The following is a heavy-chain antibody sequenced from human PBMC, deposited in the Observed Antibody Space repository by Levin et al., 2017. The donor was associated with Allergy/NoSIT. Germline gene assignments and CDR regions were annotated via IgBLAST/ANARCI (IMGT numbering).Heavy chain of an antibody. CDR1: GFTFNTYG. D-gene: IGHD3-9*01. V-gene: IGHV3-33*01. J-gene: IGHJ6*03. CDR2: IWYDGNVK. CDR3: ARAEVYHYDVLTDYYYYDMDV. Sequence: PGGSLRLSCTASGFTFNTYGMHWVRQAPGKGLEWVAIIWYDGNVKNYTDSVKGRFTVSRDNSKSTVYLQMNSLRAEDRAAYYLARAEVYHYDVLTDYYYYDMDVWGRGTTVIVSS.